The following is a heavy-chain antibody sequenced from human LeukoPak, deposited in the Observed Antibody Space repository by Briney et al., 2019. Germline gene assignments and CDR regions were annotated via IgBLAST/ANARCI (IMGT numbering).Heavy chain of an antibody. D-gene: IGHD2-2*01. Sequence: GASVKVSCKASGYTFTSYGISWVRQAPGQGLEWMGWISAYNGNTNYAQKLQGRVTMTTDTSTSTAYMELRSLRSDDTAVYYCALEGVVVPAATREGPGYAFDIWGQGTMVTVSS. V-gene: IGHV1-18*01. CDR2: ISAYNGNT. J-gene: IGHJ3*02. CDR3: ALEGVVVPAATREGPGYAFDI. CDR1: GYTFTSYG.